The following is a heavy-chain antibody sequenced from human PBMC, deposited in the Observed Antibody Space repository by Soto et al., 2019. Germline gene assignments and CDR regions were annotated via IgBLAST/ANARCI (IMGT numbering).Heavy chain of an antibody. J-gene: IGHJ4*02. Sequence: PSETLSLTGAACGGSLRVSDWGWIRQPPGKGLEWIGEINHSGSTNYNPSLKSRVTISVDTSKNQFSLKLSSVTAADTAVYYCARGASVKMATTTLDYWGQGTLGTVSS. CDR3: ARGASVKMATTTLDY. CDR2: INHSGST. CDR1: GGSLRVSD. D-gene: IGHD1-1*01. V-gene: IGHV4-34*01.